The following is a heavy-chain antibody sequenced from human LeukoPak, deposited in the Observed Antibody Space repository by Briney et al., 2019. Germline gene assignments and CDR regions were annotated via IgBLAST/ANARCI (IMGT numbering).Heavy chain of an antibody. D-gene: IGHD5-18*01. Sequence: SVTVSCKASGGTFSSYAISWVRQAPGQGLGWMGGIIPIFGTANYAQKFQGRVTITADESTSTAYMELSSLRSEDTAVYYCARPDEDRGYSYGYNYWGQGALVTVSS. CDR1: GGTFSSYA. J-gene: IGHJ4*02. CDR2: IIPIFGTA. V-gene: IGHV1-69*01. CDR3: ARPDEDRGYSYGYNY.